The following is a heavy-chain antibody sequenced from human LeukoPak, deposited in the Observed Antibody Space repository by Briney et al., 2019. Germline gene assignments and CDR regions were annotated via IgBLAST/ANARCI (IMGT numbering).Heavy chain of an antibody. CDR1: GFTFSSYG. CDR2: ISGSGDST. CDR3: AKDLSVWGYYFEY. D-gene: IGHD3-16*01. Sequence: GGSLRLSCAASGFTFSSYGMNWVRQAPGKGLEWVSFISGSGDSTYFADSVKGRFIISRDNSKNTLYLQMNSLRAEDTAVYYCAKDLSVWGYYFEYWGQGTLVAVSS. V-gene: IGHV3-23*01. J-gene: IGHJ4*02.